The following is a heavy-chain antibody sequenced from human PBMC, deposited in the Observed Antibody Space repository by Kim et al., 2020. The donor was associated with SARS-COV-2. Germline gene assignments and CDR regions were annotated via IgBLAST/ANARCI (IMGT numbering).Heavy chain of an antibody. CDR2: IDSGDRT. CDR1: GFSVSGRF. Sequence: GGSLRLSCRVSGFSVSGRFMSWVRQAPGKGLECISVIDSGDRTFYTDSVKGRFTISRDNSKNMLYLQMNSLRDDDTAMYYCARGENGMDVWGQGTTVTVSS. J-gene: IGHJ6*02. CDR3: ARGENGMDV. D-gene: IGHD1-26*01. V-gene: IGHV3-53*01.